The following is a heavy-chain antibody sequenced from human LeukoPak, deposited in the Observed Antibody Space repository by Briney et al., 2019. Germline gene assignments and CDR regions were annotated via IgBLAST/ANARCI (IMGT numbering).Heavy chain of an antibody. V-gene: IGHV3-48*03. J-gene: IGHJ6*03. Sequence: PGGSLRLSCAASGFTFSSYEMNWVRQAPGKGLEWVSYISSSGSTIYYADSVKGRFTISRDNAKNSLYLQMNSLRAEDTAVYYCASVAYIAAASKRGYYYMDVWGKGTTVTVSS. CDR1: GFTFSSYE. D-gene: IGHD6-13*01. CDR3: ASVAYIAAASKRGYYYMDV. CDR2: ISSSGSTI.